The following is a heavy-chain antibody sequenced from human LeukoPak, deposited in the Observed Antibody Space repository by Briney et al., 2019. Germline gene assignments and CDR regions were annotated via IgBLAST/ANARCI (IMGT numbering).Heavy chain of an antibody. CDR1: GYSFDYYW. V-gene: IGHV5-51*01. J-gene: IGHJ4*02. CDR3: ARVGSVTTFGVVSYYFDY. CDR2: IYPDDSDS. D-gene: IGHD3-3*01. Sequence: GESLKISCKASGYSFDYYWIAWVRQMPGKGLEWMGIIYPDDSDSTYSPSFQGQVTISVDKSINTAYLQWSSLKASNTAIYYCARVGSVTTFGVVSYYFDYWGQGTLVTVSS.